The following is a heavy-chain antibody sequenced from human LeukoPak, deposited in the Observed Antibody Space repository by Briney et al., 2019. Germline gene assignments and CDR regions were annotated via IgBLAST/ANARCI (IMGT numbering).Heavy chain of an antibody. CDR2: IYYSGST. J-gene: IGHJ4*02. D-gene: IGHD1-26*01. CDR1: GGSISSYY. V-gene: IGHV4-59*01. Sequence: SETLSLTCTVSGGSISSYYWSWIRQPPGKGLEWIGYIYYSGSTNYNPSLKSRVTISVDTSKNKFSLKLSSVTAADTAVYYCAKGSGSYLSPLYYFDYWGQGTLVTVSS. CDR3: AKGSGSYLSPLYYFDY.